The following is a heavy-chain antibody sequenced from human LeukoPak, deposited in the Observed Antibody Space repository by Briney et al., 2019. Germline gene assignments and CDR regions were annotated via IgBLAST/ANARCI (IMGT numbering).Heavy chain of an antibody. CDR1: GFTFSSYA. J-gene: IGHJ5*02. CDR3: ARGIAAAGIPGGWFDP. CDR2: ISGSGGST. D-gene: IGHD6-13*01. Sequence: GGSLRLSCAASGFTFSSYAMSWVRQAPGKGLEWVSAISGSGGSTYYADSVKGRFTISRDNSKNTLYLQMNSLRAEDTAVYYCARGIAAAGIPGGWFDPWGQGTLVTVSS. V-gene: IGHV3-23*01.